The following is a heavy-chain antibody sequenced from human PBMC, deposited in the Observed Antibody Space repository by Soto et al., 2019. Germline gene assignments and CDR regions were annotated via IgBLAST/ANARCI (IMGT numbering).Heavy chain of an antibody. CDR2: IYYSGST. V-gene: IGHV4-39*01. J-gene: IGHJ6*02. CDR1: GGSISSSSYY. D-gene: IGHD6-13*01. CDR3: ASLCIAAAGSHYYYYGMDV. Sequence: SETLSLTCTVVGGSISSSSYYWGRIRQPPGKGLEWIGSIYYSGSTYYNPSLKSRVTISVDTSKNQFSLKLSSVTAADTAVYYCASLCIAAAGSHYYYYGMDVWGQGTTVTVSS.